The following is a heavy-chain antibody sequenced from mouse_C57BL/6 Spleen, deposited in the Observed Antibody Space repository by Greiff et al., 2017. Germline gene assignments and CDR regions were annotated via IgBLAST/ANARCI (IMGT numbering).Heavy chain of an antibody. J-gene: IGHJ1*03. D-gene: IGHD2-4*01. CDR2: INPNNGGT. CDR1: GYTFTDYN. CDR3: ARGGLRWYFDV. Sequence: VQLQQSGPELVKPGASVKMSCKASGYTFTDYNMHWVKQSHGKSLEWIGYINPNNGGTSYNQKFKGKATLTVNKSSSTAYMELRSLTSEESAVYYCARGGLRWYFDVWGTGTTVTVSS. V-gene: IGHV1-22*01.